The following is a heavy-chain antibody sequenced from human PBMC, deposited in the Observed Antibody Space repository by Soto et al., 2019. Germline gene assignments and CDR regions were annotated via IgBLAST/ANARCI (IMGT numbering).Heavy chain of an antibody. CDR1: GGTFSSYT. J-gene: IGHJ4*02. CDR3: ARDPSPLRFFEWSVEDY. V-gene: IGHV1-69*04. D-gene: IGHD3-3*01. CDR2: IIPILGIA. Sequence: SVKVSCKASGGTFSSYTISWVRQAPGQGLEWMGRIIPILGIANYAQKFQGRVTITADKSTSTAYMELSSLRSEDTAVYYCARDPSPLRFFEWSVEDYWGQGTLVPVSS.